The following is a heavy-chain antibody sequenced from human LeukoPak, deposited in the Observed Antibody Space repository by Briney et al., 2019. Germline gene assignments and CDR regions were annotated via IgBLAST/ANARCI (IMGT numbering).Heavy chain of an antibody. CDR3: AKARGYSRGFDY. CDR2: IIPIFGTA. CDR1: GGTFSSYA. Sequence: SVKVSCKASGGTFSSYAISWVRQAPGQGLEWMGGIIPIFGTANYAQKFQGRVTITTDESTSTAYMELSSLRSEDTALYYCAKARGYSRGFDYWGQGTLVTVSS. V-gene: IGHV1-69*05. J-gene: IGHJ4*02. D-gene: IGHD5-18*01.